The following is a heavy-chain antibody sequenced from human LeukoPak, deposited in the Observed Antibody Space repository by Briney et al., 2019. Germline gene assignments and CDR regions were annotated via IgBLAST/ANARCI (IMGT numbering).Heavy chain of an antibody. CDR2: IYTSGST. D-gene: IGHD2/OR15-2a*01. Sequence: PSETLSLTSTVSGGSISSYYWSWIRQPAGKGLEWIGRIYTSGSTNYNPSLKSRVTMSVDTSKNQFSLKLSSVTAADTAVYYCASTNCNCARCSGANWFDPWGQGTLVTVSS. V-gene: IGHV4-4*07. CDR1: GGSISSYY. J-gene: IGHJ5*02. CDR3: ASTNCNCARCSGANWFDP.